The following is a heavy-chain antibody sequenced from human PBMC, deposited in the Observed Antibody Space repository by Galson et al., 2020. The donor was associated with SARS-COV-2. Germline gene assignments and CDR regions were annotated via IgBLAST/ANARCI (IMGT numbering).Heavy chain of an antibody. J-gene: IGHJ3*02. CDR1: NGSISGYY. CDR2: VSTSGSP. D-gene: IGHD2-21*02. Sequence: ASETLSLTCSVSNGSISGYYWTWIRQPAGKGLEWIGRVSTSGSPKYNPSLNSRVTMSVDTSKKQISLRLASVTAADTAVYYCARTICGADCYPWEDAFDIWGQGTLVSVSS. V-gene: IGHV4-4*07. CDR3: ARTICGADCYPWEDAFDI.